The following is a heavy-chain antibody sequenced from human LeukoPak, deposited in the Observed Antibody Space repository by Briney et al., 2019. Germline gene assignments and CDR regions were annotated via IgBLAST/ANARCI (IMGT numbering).Heavy chain of an antibody. CDR2: IIPIFGTA. CDR1: GGTFSSYA. Sequence: GASVKVSCKASGGTFSSYAISWVRQAPGQGLEWMGGIIPIFGTANYAQKFQGRVTITADKSTSTAYMELSSLRSEDTAVYYCAVVVAATLYYFDYWGQGTLVTVSS. J-gene: IGHJ4*02. CDR3: AVVVAATLYYFDY. V-gene: IGHV1-69*06. D-gene: IGHD2-15*01.